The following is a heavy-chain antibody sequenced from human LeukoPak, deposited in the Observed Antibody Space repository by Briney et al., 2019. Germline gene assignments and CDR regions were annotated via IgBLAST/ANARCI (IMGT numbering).Heavy chain of an antibody. CDR2: IYYSGST. CDR3: ARQAWGRIDY. Sequence: SETLSLTCTVSGGSISSYYWSWIRQPPGKGLEWIGYIYYSGSTNYNPSLKSRVTISVDTSKNRFSLKLSSVTAADTAVYYCARQAWGRIDYWGQGTLVTVSS. CDR1: GGSISSYY. V-gene: IGHV4-59*08. D-gene: IGHD3-16*01. J-gene: IGHJ4*02.